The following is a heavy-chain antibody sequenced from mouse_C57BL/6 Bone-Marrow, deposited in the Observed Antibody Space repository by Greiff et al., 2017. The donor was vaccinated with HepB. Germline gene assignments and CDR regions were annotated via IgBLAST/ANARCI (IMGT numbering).Heavy chain of an antibody. D-gene: IGHD1-1*01. V-gene: IGHV14-4*01. CDR2: IDPENGDT. Sequence: VQLQQSGAELVRPGASVKLSCTASGFNIKDDYMHWVKQRPEQGLEWIGWIDPENGDTEYASKFQGKATITADTSSTTAYLQLSSLTSEDTAVYYCTTGYGSSSYWYFDVWGTGTTVTVSS. J-gene: IGHJ1*03. CDR3: TTGYGSSSYWYFDV. CDR1: GFNIKDDY.